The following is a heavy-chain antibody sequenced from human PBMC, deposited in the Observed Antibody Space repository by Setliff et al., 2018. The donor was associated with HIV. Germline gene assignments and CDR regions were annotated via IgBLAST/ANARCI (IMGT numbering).Heavy chain of an antibody. CDR1: GYSLTDLS. J-gene: IGHJ1*01. CDR2: FDPEDGET. CDR3: ATIRAYYYDSSGQEYFQY. D-gene: IGHD3-22*01. Sequence: ASVKVSCKVSGYSLTDLSIHWVRQAPGKGLEWMGGFDPEDGETGYAQKLQGRVTMTEDTSTDTAYMELNSLRSEDTAMYYWATIRAYYYDSSGQEYFQYWGHGTLVTVSS. V-gene: IGHV1-24*01.